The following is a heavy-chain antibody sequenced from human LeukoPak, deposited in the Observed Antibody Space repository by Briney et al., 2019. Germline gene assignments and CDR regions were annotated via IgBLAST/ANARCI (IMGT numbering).Heavy chain of an antibody. V-gene: IGHV3-23*01. D-gene: IGHD5-12*01. CDR1: GFTFSSYA. J-gene: IGHJ4*02. Sequence: GGSLRLSCAASGFTFSSYAMSWVRQAPGEGLEWVSPISGSGGATYYADSVKGGFTISRDNSKNTLYLQMNSLRAEDTAVYYCAKGLSATIPRPDYWGQGTLVTVSS. CDR2: ISGSGGAT. CDR3: AKGLSATIPRPDY.